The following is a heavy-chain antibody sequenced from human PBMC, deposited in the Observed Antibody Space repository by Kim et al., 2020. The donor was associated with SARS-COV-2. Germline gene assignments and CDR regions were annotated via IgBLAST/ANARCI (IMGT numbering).Heavy chain of an antibody. D-gene: IGHD3-3*01. V-gene: IGHV3-48*02. CDR3: ARVFSNYDFWSGPNDAFDI. Sequence: GRCTISRDNAKNSLYLQMNSLRDEDTAVYYCARVFSNYDFWSGPNDAFDIWGQGTMVTVSS. J-gene: IGHJ3*02.